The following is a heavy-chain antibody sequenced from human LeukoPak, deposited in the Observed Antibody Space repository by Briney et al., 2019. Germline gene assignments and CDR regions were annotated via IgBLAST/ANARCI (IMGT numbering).Heavy chain of an antibody. J-gene: IGHJ4*02. D-gene: IGHD3-22*01. CDR3: ARDVHDVVVIRNFDY. Sequence: ASVKVSCKASGYTFTGYYMHWVRQAPGQGLQWMGWINPNGGDTNYAQKLQGRVTMTTDTSTSTAYMELRSLRSDDTAVYYCARDVHDVVVIRNFDYWGQGTLVTVSS. V-gene: IGHV1-2*02. CDR1: GYTFTGYY. CDR2: INPNGGDT.